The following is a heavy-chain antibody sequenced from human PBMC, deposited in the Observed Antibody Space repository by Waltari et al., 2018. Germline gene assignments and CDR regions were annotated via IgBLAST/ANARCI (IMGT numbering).Heavy chain of an antibody. CDR1: GGTFSSYA. CDR3: ARSLPRGGSFPY. D-gene: IGHD1-26*01. J-gene: IGHJ4*02. Sequence: QVQLVQSGAEVKKPGSSVKVSCKASGGTFSSYAISWVRQAPGQGLEWMGRIIPSLGIANYAQKFQGRVTITADKSTSTAYMELSSLRSEDTAVYYCARSLPRGGSFPYWGQGTLVTVSS. CDR2: IIPSLGIA. V-gene: IGHV1-69*04.